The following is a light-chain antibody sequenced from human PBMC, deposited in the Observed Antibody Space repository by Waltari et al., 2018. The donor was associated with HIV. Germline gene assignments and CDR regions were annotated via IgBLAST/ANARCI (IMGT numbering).Light chain of an antibody. CDR3: QVWDSGSAHVV. CDR1: NIGRKS. Sequence: SYVLTQPPSVSVAPGQPAGITCGGDNIGRKSGHWYQQKPGQAPVLLIYDGADRPSGIPERFSGSNSENTATLTIGRVEAGDEADYYCQVWDSGSAHVVFGGGTNLAVL. V-gene: IGLV3-21*02. CDR2: DGA. J-gene: IGLJ2*01.